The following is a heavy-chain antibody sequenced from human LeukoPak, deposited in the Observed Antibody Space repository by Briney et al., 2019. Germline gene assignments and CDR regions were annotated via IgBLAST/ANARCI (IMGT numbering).Heavy chain of an antibody. J-gene: IGHJ6*02. V-gene: IGHV3-23*01. D-gene: IGHD3-22*01. CDR3: AKDRMVGYYDSTGMDV. CDR1: GFSVGTYG. CDR2: FSGNGETT. Sequence: GGSLRLSCAASGFSVGTYGMSWVRQAPGKGLEWVSTFSGNGETTHYADAVKGRFTISRDNSRNTLSLQMNSLRAEDTAVYYCAKDRMVGYYDSTGMDVWGQGTTVSVFS.